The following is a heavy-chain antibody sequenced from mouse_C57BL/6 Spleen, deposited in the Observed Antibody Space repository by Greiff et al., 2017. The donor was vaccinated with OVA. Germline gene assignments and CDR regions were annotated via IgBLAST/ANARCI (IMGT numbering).Heavy chain of an antibody. CDR1: GFTFSDYG. CDR2: ISSGSSTI. Sequence: VESGGGLVKPGGSLKLSCAASGFTFSDYGMHWVRQAPEKGLEWVAYISSGSSTIYYADTVKGRFTISRDNAKNTLFLQMTSLRSEDTAMYYCARGIYYYGSSYHYFDYWGQGTTLTVSS. D-gene: IGHD1-1*01. J-gene: IGHJ2*01. CDR3: ARGIYYYGSSYHYFDY. V-gene: IGHV5-17*01.